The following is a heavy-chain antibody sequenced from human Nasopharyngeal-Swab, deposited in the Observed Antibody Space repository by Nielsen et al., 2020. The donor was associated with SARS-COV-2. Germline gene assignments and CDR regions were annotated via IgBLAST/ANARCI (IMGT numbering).Heavy chain of an antibody. J-gene: IGHJ6*03. D-gene: IGHD3-10*01. Sequence: GGSLRLSCAASGFTFSSYAMSWVRQAPGKGLEWVSGISGSAGSTYYADSVKGRFTISRDNSKNTLFLQMNSLRVEDTAVYYCARDIRFEEYMDVWGKGTTVTVSS. CDR1: GFTFSSYA. V-gene: IGHV3-23*01. CDR2: ISGSAGST. CDR3: ARDIRFEEYMDV.